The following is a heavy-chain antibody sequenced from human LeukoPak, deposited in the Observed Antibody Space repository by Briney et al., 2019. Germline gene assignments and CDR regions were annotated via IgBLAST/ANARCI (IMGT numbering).Heavy chain of an antibody. V-gene: IGHV3-33*01. J-gene: IGHJ4*02. D-gene: IGHD5-18*01. CDR2: IWYDGSNK. Sequence: GRSLRLSCAASGFTFSSYGMHWVRQAPGEGLEWVAVIWYDGSNKYYADSVKGRFTISRDNSKNTLYLQMNSLRAEDTAVYYCARDRNMAMVIGVPGDYWGQGTLVTVSS. CDR3: ARDRNMAMVIGVPGDY. CDR1: GFTFSSYG.